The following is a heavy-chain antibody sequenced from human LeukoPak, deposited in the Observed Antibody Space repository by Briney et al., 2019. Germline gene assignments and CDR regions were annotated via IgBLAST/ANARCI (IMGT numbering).Heavy chain of an antibody. V-gene: IGHV3-48*02. D-gene: IGHD2-21*01. J-gene: IGHJ6*02. CDR3: ARPNCGGTYGMDV. Sequence: GGSLRLSCAASGFTFSSYSMIWVRQAPGKGLEWVSYISSSSTTIYYADSVKGRLTISRDNAKNSLYLQMDSLRDEDTAVYYCARPNCGGTYGMDVWGQGTTVTVSS. CDR1: GFTFSSYS. CDR2: ISSSSTTI.